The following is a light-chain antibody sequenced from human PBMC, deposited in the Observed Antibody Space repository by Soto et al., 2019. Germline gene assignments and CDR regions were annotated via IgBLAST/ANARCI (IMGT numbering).Light chain of an antibody. CDR1: SSDVGSYDY. V-gene: IGLV2-18*02. J-gene: IGLJ1*01. Sequence: QSALIQPPSVSGSPGQSVTISCTGTSSDVGSYDYVSWYQQHPGTVPKPMIYNVNTQPSGVPDRFSGSKSGNTASMTISGLQAEDGADYYCSSRSSISARVFGTGTKVTVL. CDR2: NVN. CDR3: SSRSSISARV.